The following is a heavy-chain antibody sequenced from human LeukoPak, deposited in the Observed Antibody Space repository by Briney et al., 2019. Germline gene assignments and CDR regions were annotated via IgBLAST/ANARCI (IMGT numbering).Heavy chain of an antibody. CDR1: GGSISSYY. Sequence: SETLSLTCTVSGGSISSYYWSWIRQPPGKGLEWIGYIYYSGSTNYNPSLKSRVTISVDTSKNQFSLKLSSVTAADTAVYYCARRHSSYWGQGTLVTVSS. J-gene: IGHJ4*02. CDR3: ARRHSSY. V-gene: IGHV4-59*12. D-gene: IGHD6-19*01. CDR2: IYYSGST.